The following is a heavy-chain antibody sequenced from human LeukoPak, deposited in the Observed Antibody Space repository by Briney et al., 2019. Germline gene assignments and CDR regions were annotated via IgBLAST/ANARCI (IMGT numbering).Heavy chain of an antibody. CDR1: GFTFDDYA. CDR2: ISWNSGSI. V-gene: IGHV3-9*03. CDR3: AKGSSGWYGLIDY. Sequence: TGGSLRLSWAASGFTFDDYAMHWVRQAPGKGLEGASGISWNSGSIGYADSVKGRFTISRDNAKNSLYLQMNSLRAEDMALYYCAKGSSGWYGLIDYWGQGTLVTVSS. D-gene: IGHD6-19*01. J-gene: IGHJ4*02.